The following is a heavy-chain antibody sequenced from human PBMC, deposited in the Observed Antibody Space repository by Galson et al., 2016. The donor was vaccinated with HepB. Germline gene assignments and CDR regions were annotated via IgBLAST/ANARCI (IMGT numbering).Heavy chain of an antibody. CDR1: GYTFTSYD. D-gene: IGHD5-12*01. V-gene: IGHV1-8*01. J-gene: IGHJ5*02. CDR2: MNPNTGNT. CDR3: ARVSGFLLP. Sequence: SVKVSCKASGYTFTSYDINWVRQATGQGLEWMGRMNPNTGNTGYAQKFQGRVTMTRNTSISTAYMEVSSLRSEDTAMYYCARVSGFLLPWGQGTLVTVSS.